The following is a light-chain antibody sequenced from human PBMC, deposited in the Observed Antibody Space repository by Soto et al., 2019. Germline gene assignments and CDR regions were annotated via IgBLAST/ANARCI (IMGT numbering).Light chain of an antibody. Sequence: QSALTQPASVSGSPGQSITISCTGTSSDVGSYNLVSWYQQHPGKAPKLMIYEGSKRPSGVSNRFSGSKSGNTASLTISGLQAEDEADYYCCSYAGSPYVFGTGTKLNVL. CDR1: SSDVGSYNL. V-gene: IGLV2-23*01. J-gene: IGLJ1*01. CDR3: CSYAGSPYV. CDR2: EGS.